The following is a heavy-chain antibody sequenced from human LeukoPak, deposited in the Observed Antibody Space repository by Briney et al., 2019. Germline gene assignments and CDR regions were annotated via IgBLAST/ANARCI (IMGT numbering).Heavy chain of an antibody. Sequence: PSETLSLTCAVYGGSFSGYYWGWIRQPPGKGLEWIGSISSGGSTHYIPSLKSRVTISVDTPKNQFSLKLSSVTAADTAVYYCARRSYDGSGYYYVDYWGQGTLVTVSS. V-gene: IGHV4-34*01. CDR1: GGSFSGYY. CDR2: ISSGGST. CDR3: ARRSYDGSGYYYVDY. D-gene: IGHD3-22*01. J-gene: IGHJ4*02.